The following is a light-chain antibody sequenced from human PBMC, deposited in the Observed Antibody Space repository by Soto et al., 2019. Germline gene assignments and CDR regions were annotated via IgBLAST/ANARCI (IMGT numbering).Light chain of an antibody. Sequence: QSALTQPPSVSGAPGQRVTISCTGSSSNIGATYDVQWYQQLQGTAPKLLIYGNSNRPSGVPDRFSGSKSGTSASLAITGLQADDEADYYCQSYDSSLSAHYVFGTGTKVTVL. CDR2: GNS. CDR1: SSNIGATYD. J-gene: IGLJ1*01. V-gene: IGLV1-40*01. CDR3: QSYDSSLSAHYV.